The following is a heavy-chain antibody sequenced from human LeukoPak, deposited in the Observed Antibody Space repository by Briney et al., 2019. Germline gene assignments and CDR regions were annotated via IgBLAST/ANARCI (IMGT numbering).Heavy chain of an antibody. Sequence: SETLSLTCTVSGGSISSYYWSWIRQPPGKGLEWIGDIYYSGSTNYNPCLKSRVTISVDTSKNQFSLKLSSVTAADTAVYYCALTRRGWARRAFDIWGQGTMVTVSS. J-gene: IGHJ3*02. CDR3: ALTRRGWARRAFDI. CDR1: GGSISSYY. CDR2: IYYSGST. D-gene: IGHD3-10*01. V-gene: IGHV4-59*08.